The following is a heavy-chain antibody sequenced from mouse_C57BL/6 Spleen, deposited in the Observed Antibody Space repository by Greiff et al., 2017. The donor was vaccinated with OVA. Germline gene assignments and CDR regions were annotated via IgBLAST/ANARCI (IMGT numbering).Heavy chain of an antibody. CDR1: GYTFTSYW. Sequence: QVQLQQPGTELVKPGASVKLSCKASGYTFTSYWMHWVKQRPGQGLEWIGNINPSNGGTNYNEKFKSKATLTVDKSSSTAYMQLSSLTSEDSAVYYCASRSYYYGSSPLDCDVWGTGTTVTVSS. CDR3: ASRSYYYGSSPLDCDV. CDR2: INPSNGGT. D-gene: IGHD1-1*01. V-gene: IGHV1-53*01. J-gene: IGHJ1*03.